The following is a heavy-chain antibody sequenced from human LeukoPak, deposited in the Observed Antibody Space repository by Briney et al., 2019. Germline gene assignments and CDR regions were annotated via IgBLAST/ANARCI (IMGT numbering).Heavy chain of an antibody. Sequence: SVKVSCKASGGTFSSNAISWVRQAPGQGLEWMGGIIPIFGTANYAQKFQGRVTITADKSTSTAYMELSSLRSEDTAVYYCARDGGYYDYVWGSYRFDYWGQGTLVTVSS. J-gene: IGHJ4*02. CDR3: ARDGGYYDYVWGSYRFDY. CDR2: IIPIFGTA. D-gene: IGHD3-16*02. V-gene: IGHV1-69*06. CDR1: GGTFSSNA.